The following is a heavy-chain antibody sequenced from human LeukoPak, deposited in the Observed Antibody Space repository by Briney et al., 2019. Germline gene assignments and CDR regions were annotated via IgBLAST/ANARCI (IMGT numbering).Heavy chain of an antibody. CDR3: ARLSGRKQLDRGVDY. CDR1: GASFSSGGYY. J-gene: IGHJ4*02. V-gene: IGHV4-30-2*01. CDR2: IYHSGST. D-gene: IGHD6-13*01. Sequence: PSETLSLTCTVSGASFSSGGYYWSWIRQPPGKGLEWIGYIYHSGSTYYNPSLKSRASISVDTSKNQFSLKLSSVTAADTAVYYCARLSGRKQLDRGVDYWGQGTLVTVSS.